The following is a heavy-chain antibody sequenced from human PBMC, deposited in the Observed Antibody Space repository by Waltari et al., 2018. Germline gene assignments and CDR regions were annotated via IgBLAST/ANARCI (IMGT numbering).Heavy chain of an antibody. D-gene: IGHD6-13*01. CDR1: GFTFSSYW. Sequence: EVQLVESGGGLVQPGGSLRLSCAASGFTFSSYWMHWVRQAPGKGLVWVSRINSEASRTTYADSVKGRFTISRDNAKNTLHLQMNRLRADDTAVYYCARGSSSSWYGVDYWGQGTLVTVSS. CDR2: INSEASRT. J-gene: IGHJ4*02. V-gene: IGHV3-74*01. CDR3: ARGSSSSWYGVDY.